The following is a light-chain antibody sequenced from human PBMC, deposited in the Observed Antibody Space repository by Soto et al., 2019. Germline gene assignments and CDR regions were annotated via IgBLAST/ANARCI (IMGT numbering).Light chain of an antibody. Sequence: EIVLTHSPCTLSLSPGERATLSCRASQSISRYLAWYQQKPGQGPRLLIYGASSRATGTPDRFSGSGSGTDFTLTINRLEPEDFALYYCQQYGSSPPTFGQGTKVDIK. CDR2: GAS. V-gene: IGKV3-20*01. CDR1: QSISRY. CDR3: QQYGSSPPT. J-gene: IGKJ1*01.